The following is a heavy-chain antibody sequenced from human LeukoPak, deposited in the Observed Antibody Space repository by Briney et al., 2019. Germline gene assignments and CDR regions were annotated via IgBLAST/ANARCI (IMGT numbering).Heavy chain of an antibody. V-gene: IGHV4-4*07. J-gene: IGHJ2*01. D-gene: IGHD6-13*01. CDR3: ARVSSSWYEDWYFDL. Sequence: SETLSLTCTVSGGSLTSYYWSWVRQPAGKGLEWIGRIFISESTNYNPSLTSRVTMSVDTSKNQFSLKLSSVTAADTAVYYCARVSSSWYEDWYFDLWGRGTLVSVSS. CDR1: GGSLTSYY. CDR2: IFISEST.